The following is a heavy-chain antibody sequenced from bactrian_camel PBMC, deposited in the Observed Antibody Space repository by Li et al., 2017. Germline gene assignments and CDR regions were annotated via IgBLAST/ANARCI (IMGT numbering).Heavy chain of an antibody. V-gene: IGHV3S53*01. J-gene: IGHJ4*01. Sequence: HVQLVESGGGSVQAGESLNVSCVASQYFSCMGWLRQGPGKEREGIAQMDMTGTTRVAASVKGRFTISQDNAKKTLYLQMDNLKPEDTATYYCAADYGWGGGYCARNLVSPEYKFTGQGTQVTVS. CDR2: MDMTGTT. D-gene: IGHD3*01. CDR1: QYFSC.